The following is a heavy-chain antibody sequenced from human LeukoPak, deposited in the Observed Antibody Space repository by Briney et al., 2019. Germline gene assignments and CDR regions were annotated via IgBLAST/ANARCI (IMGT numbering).Heavy chain of an antibody. CDR2: ISAYNGNT. CDR1: GYAFTSYS. Sequence: GASVKVSCKASGYAFTSYSISWVRQAPGQGLEWMGWISAYNGNTNYAQKLQGRVTMTTDTSTSTAYMELRSLRSDDTAVYYCAKGLSAGTDGENSFDYWGQGTLVTVSS. V-gene: IGHV1-18*01. J-gene: IGHJ4*02. D-gene: IGHD6-13*01. CDR3: AKGLSAGTDGENSFDY.